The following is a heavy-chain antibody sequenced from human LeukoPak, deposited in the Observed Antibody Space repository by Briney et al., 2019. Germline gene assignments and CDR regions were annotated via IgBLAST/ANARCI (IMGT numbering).Heavy chain of an antibody. CDR3: ARGRGQQLSEYFDY. Sequence: PSETLSLTCTVSGGSISSSNYYWGWIRQPPGKGLEWIGSIYHTGSTYYNPSLRSRVTISVDTSKNHFSLKVDSVTAADTAVYYCARGRGQQLSEYFDYWGQGILVTVSS. CDR1: GGSISSSNYY. D-gene: IGHD6-13*01. V-gene: IGHV4-39*07. CDR2: IYHTGST. J-gene: IGHJ4*02.